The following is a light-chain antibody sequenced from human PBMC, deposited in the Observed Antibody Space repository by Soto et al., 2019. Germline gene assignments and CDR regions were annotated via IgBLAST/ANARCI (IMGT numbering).Light chain of an antibody. Sequence: EIVLTQSPGTPSLYTGERATLSCRASQSVSNNYLAWYQQKPGQAPRLLIYGASNRATGIPDRFSGSGSGTDFTLTISRLEPEDFAVYYCQQYGSSGTFGQGTKVDIK. J-gene: IGKJ1*01. CDR3: QQYGSSGT. V-gene: IGKV3-20*01. CDR2: GAS. CDR1: QSVSNNY.